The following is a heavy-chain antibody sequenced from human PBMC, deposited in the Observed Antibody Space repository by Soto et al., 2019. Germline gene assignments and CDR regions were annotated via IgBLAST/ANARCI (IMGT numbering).Heavy chain of an antibody. Sequence: PGGSLRLSCAASGFTFSSYAMSWVRQAPGKGLEWVSAISGSGGSTYYADSVKGRFTISRDNSKNTLYLQMNSLRAEDTAVYYCARDRGYGSGGMDVWGQGTTVTVSS. CDR2: ISGSGGST. CDR3: ARDRGYGSGGMDV. D-gene: IGHD3-10*01. CDR1: GFTFSSYA. J-gene: IGHJ6*02. V-gene: IGHV3-23*01.